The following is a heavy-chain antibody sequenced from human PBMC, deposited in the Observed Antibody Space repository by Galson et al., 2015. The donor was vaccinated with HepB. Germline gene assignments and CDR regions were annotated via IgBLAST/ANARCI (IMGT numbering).Heavy chain of an antibody. CDR2: INHSGST. CDR1: GGSFSGYY. D-gene: IGHD6-19*01. J-gene: IGHJ4*02. CDR3: ARYRLPRIAVAGPPWFFDY. V-gene: IGHV4-34*01. Sequence: LSLTCAVYGGSFSGYYWSWIRQPPGKGLEWIGEINHSGSTNYNPSLKSRVTMSVDTSKNQFSLKLSSVTAADTAVHYCARYRLPRIAVAGPPWFFDYWGQGTLVTVSS.